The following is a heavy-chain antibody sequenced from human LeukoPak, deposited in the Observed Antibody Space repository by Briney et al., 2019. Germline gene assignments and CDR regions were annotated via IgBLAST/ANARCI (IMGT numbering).Heavy chain of an antibody. V-gene: IGHV3-7*04. CDR2: IKQDGSEK. Sequence: PGGSLRLSCAASGFTFSSYWMSWVRQAPGKGLEWVANIKQDGSEKYYVDSAKGRFTISRDNAKNSLYLQMNSLRAEDTAVYYCARVIEMATITHYFDYWGQGTLVTVSS. CDR3: ARVIEMATITHYFDY. D-gene: IGHD5-24*01. J-gene: IGHJ4*02. CDR1: GFTFSSYW.